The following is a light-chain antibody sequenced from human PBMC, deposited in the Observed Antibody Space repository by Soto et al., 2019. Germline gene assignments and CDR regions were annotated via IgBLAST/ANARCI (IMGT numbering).Light chain of an antibody. V-gene: IGLV2-14*01. CDR2: EVS. J-gene: IGLJ3*02. CDR3: TSYTSSSSWV. CDR1: SSDVGAYNY. Sequence: QSALTKPASVSGSPGQSITISCTGTSSDVGAYNYVSWYQQHPDKAPKLMIYEVSNRPSGLSNRFSGSKSGNTASLTISGLQAEDEADYYCTSYTSSSSWVFGGGTKVTVL.